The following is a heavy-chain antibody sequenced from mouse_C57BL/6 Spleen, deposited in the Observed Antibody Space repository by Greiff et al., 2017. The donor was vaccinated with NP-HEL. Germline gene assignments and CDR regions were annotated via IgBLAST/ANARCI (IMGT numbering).Heavy chain of an antibody. J-gene: IGHJ2*01. D-gene: IGHD1-1*02. Sequence: EVQVVESGGDLVKPGGSLKLSCAASGFTFSSYGMSWVRQTPDKRLEWVATISSGGSYTYYPDSVKGRFTISRDNAKNTLYLQMSSLKSEDTAMYYCARRGGSYFDYWGQGTTLTVSS. CDR2: ISSGGSYT. CDR3: ARRGGSYFDY. CDR1: GFTFSSYG. V-gene: IGHV5-6*01.